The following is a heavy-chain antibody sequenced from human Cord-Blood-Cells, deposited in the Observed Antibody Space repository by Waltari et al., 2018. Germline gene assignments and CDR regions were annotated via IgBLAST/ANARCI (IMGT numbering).Heavy chain of an antibody. V-gene: IGHV3-30-3*01. CDR3: ARDATRDLADY. J-gene: IGHJ4*02. CDR2: ISYDGSNK. Sequence: QVQLVESGGGVVQPGRSLRLSCAASGFTFSSYAMHWFRQAPGKGLEWVAVISYDGSNKYYADSVKGRFTISRDNSKNTLYLQMNSLRAEDTAVYYCARDATRDLADYWGQGTLVTVSS. CDR1: GFTFSSYA.